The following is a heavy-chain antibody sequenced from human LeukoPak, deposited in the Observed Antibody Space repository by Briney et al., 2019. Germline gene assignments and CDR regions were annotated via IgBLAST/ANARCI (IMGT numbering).Heavy chain of an antibody. CDR3: ARDSIQLWPNAIDF. Sequence: GGSLRLSCAASGFTFNSYAMSWARQAPGKGLGWVSAIRSSGDTYYAGSVKGRFTISRDNSKNTLYLQLNSLRAEDTAGYYCARDSIQLWPNAIDFWGQGTLVTVSS. J-gene: IGHJ4*02. D-gene: IGHD1-1*01. V-gene: IGHV3-23*01. CDR1: GFTFNSYA. CDR2: IRSSGDT.